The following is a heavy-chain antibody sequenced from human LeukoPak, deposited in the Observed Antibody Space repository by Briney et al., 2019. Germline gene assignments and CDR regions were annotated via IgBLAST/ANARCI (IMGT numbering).Heavy chain of an antibody. D-gene: IGHD5-24*01. CDR3: ERRIDGYNHFDY. CDR1: GYSFTTYW. Sequence: GESLKISCKGSGYSFTTYWIAWVRQMPGRGLEWMGIIYPGDSYTKYSPSFQGQVTISADKSISTAYLQWSSLKASDTAMYYCERRIDGYNHFDYWGQGTLVTVSS. V-gene: IGHV5-51*01. CDR2: IYPGDSYT. J-gene: IGHJ4*02.